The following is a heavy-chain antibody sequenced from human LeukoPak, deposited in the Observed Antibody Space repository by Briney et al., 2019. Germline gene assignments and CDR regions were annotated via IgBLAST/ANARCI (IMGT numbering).Heavy chain of an antibody. CDR3: ARVGNWNYYYYYYYYMDV. V-gene: IGHV3-11*04. D-gene: IGHD1-7*01. Sequence: TGGSLRLSCAASGFTFSDYYMSWIRQAPGKGLEWVSYISSSGSTIYYADSVKGRFTISRDNAKNSLYLQMNSLRAEDTAVYYCARVGNWNYYYYYYYYMDVWGKGTTVTVSS. CDR1: GFTFSDYY. J-gene: IGHJ6*03. CDR2: ISSSGSTI.